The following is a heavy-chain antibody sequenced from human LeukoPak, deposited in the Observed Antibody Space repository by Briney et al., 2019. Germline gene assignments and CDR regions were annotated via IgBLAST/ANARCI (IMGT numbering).Heavy chain of an antibody. CDR1: GGSFSSYA. CDR3: ARDTLDYYDSSGYLIY. J-gene: IGHJ4*02. D-gene: IGHD3-22*01. Sequence: SVKVSCKASGGSFSSYAISWVRQAPGQGLEWMGRIIPIFGTANYAQKFQGRVTITTDESTSTAYMELSSLRSEDTAVYYCARDTLDYYDSSGYLIYWGQGTLVTVSS. CDR2: IIPIFGTA. V-gene: IGHV1-69*05.